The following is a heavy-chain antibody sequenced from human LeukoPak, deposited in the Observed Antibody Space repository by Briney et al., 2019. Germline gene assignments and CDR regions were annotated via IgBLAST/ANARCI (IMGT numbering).Heavy chain of an antibody. CDR1: GFTFSSYE. D-gene: IGHD1-26*01. V-gene: IGHV3-48*03. J-gene: IGHJ4*02. CDR3: AIYLGSYADY. CDR2: ISSSGSTI. Sequence: GGSLRLSCAASGFTFSSYEMNWVRQAPGKGLEWVSYISSSGSTIYYADSVKGRFTISRDDAKNSLYLQMNSLRAEDTAVYYCAIYLGSYADYWGQGTLVTVPS.